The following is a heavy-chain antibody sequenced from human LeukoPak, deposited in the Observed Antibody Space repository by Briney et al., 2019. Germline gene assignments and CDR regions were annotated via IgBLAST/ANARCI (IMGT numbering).Heavy chain of an antibody. J-gene: IGHJ4*02. CDR3: ARDRGSGWHTFDS. CDR2: ISSSTSYI. V-gene: IGHV3-21*01. CDR1: GFTFSSYS. D-gene: IGHD6-19*01. Sequence: GGSLRLSCAASGFTFSSYSMNWVRQAPGKGLEWVSSISSSTSYIFYADSMRGRVTISRDNAKNSLYLQMNSLRVEDTAVYYCARDRGSGWHTFDSWGQGTLVTVSS.